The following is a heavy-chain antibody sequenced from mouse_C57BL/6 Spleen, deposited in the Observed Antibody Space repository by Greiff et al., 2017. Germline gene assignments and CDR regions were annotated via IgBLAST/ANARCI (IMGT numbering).Heavy chain of an antibody. V-gene: IGHV1-22*01. D-gene: IGHD4-1*01. CDR2: INPNNGGT. J-gene: IGHJ1*03. CDR1: GYTFTDYN. Sequence: DVKLQESGPELVKPGASVKMSCKASGYTFTDYNMHWVKQSHGKSLEWIGYINPNNGGTSYNQKFKGKATLTVNKSSSTAYMELRSLTSEDSAVYYWAANWDGYFDVWGTGTTVTVSS. CDR3: AANWDGYFDV.